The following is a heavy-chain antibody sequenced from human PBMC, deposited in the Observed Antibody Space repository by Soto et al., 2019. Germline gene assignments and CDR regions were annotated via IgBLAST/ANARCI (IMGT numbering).Heavy chain of an antibody. CDR2: ITWNGGSV. CDR3: TRGYCSVGSCAFDI. J-gene: IGHJ3*02. CDR1: GFTFDDYA. Sequence: EEQLVESGGALVQPGSSLRLSCAASGFTFDDYAMHWVRQAPGKGLEWVSFITWNGGSVGYADSLKGRFTISRDNAKNTLYLQLSSLRAEDTAFYYCTRGYCSVGSCAFDIWGQGTMVTVSS. V-gene: IGHV3-9*01. D-gene: IGHD2-15*01.